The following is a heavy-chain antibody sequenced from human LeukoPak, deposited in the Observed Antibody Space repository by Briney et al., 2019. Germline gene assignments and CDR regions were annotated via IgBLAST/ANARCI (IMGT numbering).Heavy chain of an antibody. D-gene: IGHD2-15*01. CDR2: VSADGRTQ. V-gene: IGHV3-30*03. CDR1: GFTFRTYS. J-gene: IGHJ4*02. Sequence: QPGRSLRLSCAASGFTFRTYSIHWVRQAPGKGLEWVTVVSADGRTQLYSDSVKGRFTVSRDNSLNTLHLQMNSLKTEDTAVYYWAGNLGHNGWYFDYGGGGALVTVSS. CDR3: AGNLGHNGWYFDY.